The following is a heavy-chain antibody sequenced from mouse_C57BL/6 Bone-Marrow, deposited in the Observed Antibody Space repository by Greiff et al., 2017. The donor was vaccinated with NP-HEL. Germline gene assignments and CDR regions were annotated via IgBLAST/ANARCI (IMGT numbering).Heavy chain of an antibody. Sequence: EVKLMESGGGLVQPGGSLKLSCAASGFTFSDYYMYWVRQTPEKRLEWVAYISNGGGSTYYPDTVKGRFTISRDDAKNTLYLQMSRLKSEDTAMYYCARPLYGNYEFAYWGQGTLVTVSA. J-gene: IGHJ3*01. CDR3: ARPLYGNYEFAY. CDR1: GFTFSDYY. V-gene: IGHV5-12*01. CDR2: ISNGGGST. D-gene: IGHD2-1*01.